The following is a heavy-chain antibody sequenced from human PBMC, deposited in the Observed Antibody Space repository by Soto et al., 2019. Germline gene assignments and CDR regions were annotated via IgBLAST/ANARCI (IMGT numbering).Heavy chain of an antibody. D-gene: IGHD5-12*01. J-gene: IGHJ4*02. CDR3: VTGPPWHHFDF. CDR2: YDPEKGRR. CDR1: GDSITEVS. Sequence: VQSGAEVKKPGASVEVSCKVSGDSITEVSMHWVRQSPEKGLEWMGGYDPEKGRRISAQNFKGRLTMTEDTSTDTAYMKLISLETDDTAVYFCVTGPPWHHFDFWGQGTLVNVSS. V-gene: IGHV1-24*01.